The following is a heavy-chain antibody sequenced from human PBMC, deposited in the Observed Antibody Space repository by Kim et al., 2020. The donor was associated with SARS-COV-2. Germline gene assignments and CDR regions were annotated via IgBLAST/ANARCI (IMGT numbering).Heavy chain of an antibody. V-gene: IGHV1-69*01. J-gene: IGHJ4*02. Sequence: KFQGRVTITADESTSTAYMELSSLRSEDTAVYYCAREVMVRGVIMIGFDYWGQGTLVTVSS. D-gene: IGHD3-10*01. CDR3: AREVMVRGVIMIGFDY.